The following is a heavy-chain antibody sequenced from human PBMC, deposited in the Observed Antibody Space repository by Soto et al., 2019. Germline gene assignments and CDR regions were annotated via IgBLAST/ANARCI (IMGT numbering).Heavy chain of an antibody. CDR3: ARESGYCSSTSCLHFDY. Sequence: PGGSMRLSCGAAGLNFRSYGRHWVRQAPGKGLEWVAVIWYDGSNKYYADSVKGRFTISRDNSKNTLYLQMNSLRAEDTAVYYCARESGYCSSTSCLHFDYWGQGTLVTVSS. J-gene: IGHJ4*02. CDR1: GLNFRSYG. CDR2: IWYDGSNK. D-gene: IGHD2-2*01. V-gene: IGHV3-33*01.